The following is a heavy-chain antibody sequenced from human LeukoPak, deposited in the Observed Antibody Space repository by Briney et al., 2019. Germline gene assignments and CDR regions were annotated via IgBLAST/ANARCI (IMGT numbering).Heavy chain of an antibody. CDR3: AGGENNYGSGRSYFDY. D-gene: IGHD3-10*01. Sequence: SETLSLTCAVSVYSINRGYYWGWIRQPPGKGLEWIGSSYHSGSTYYKPSLKSRVTISVDTSKNQFSLKLRSVTAADTAVYYCAGGENNYGSGRSYFDYWGQGTLVTVSS. CDR1: VYSINRGYY. V-gene: IGHV4-38-2*01. J-gene: IGHJ4*02. CDR2: SYHSGST.